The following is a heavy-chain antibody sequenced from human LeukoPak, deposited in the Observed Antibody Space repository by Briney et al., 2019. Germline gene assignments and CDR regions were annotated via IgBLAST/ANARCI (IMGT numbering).Heavy chain of an antibody. Sequence: GASVKVSCKASNYTFTSFGISWVRQAPGQGLEYMGWISTDSGNTNYVQKLQGRVTMTTDTSTNTAYTELRSLTSDDTAVYYCARRSGTFTDFDYWGQGTLVTVSS. CDR1: NYTFTSFG. CDR3: ARRSGTFTDFDY. V-gene: IGHV1-18*01. J-gene: IGHJ4*02. D-gene: IGHD1-26*01. CDR2: ISTDSGNT.